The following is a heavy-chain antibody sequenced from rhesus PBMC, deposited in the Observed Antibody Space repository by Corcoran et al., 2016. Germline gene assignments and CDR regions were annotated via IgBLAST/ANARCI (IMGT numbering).Heavy chain of an antibody. CDR2: IYWDDDK. CDR3: ARVRTQRQLDGDY. V-gene: IGHV2S1*01. J-gene: IGHJ4*01. CDR1: GFSLRTSGMG. D-gene: IGHD6-25*01. Sequence: QVTLKESGPALVKPTQTLTLTCTFPGFSLRTSGMGVGWIRLPPGKALEWLATIYWDDDKYYSTSLESRLTISKDTSKNQVVLTMTNMDPADTATYYCARVRTQRQLDGDYWGQGVLVTVSS.